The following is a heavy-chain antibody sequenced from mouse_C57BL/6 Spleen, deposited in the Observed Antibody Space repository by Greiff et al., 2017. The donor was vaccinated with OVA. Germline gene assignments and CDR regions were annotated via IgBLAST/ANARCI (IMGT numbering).Heavy chain of an antibody. J-gene: IGHJ2*01. CDR3: ARQGIYYYGSKDY. D-gene: IGHD1-1*01. CDR1: GFTFSSYG. CDR2: ISSGGSYT. V-gene: IGHV5-6*01. Sequence: VQLVESGGDLVKPGGSLKLSCAASGFTFSSYGMSWVRQTPDKRLEWVATISSGGSYTYYPDSVKGRFTISRDNAKNTLYLQMSSLKSEDTAMYYCARQGIYYYGSKDYWGQGTTLTVSS.